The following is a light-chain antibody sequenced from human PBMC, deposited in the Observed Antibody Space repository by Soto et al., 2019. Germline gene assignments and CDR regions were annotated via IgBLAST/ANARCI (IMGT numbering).Light chain of an antibody. CDR1: QSVDRY. CDR2: GGS. J-gene: IGKJ1*01. V-gene: IGKV3-20*01. Sequence: EVVLTQSPDTLSLSPGETATLSCRASQSVDRYIAWYQQKPGQAPRLLIYGGSSRATGIPDRFSGSGSGTDFTLTISRLEPEDFAVYYCHQYGSSSWTFGQGTKVDIK. CDR3: HQYGSSSWT.